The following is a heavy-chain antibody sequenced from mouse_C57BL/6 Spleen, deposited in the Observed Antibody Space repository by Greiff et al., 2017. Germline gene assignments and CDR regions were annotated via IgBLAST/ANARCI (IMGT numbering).Heavy chain of an antibody. CDR3: ARGNYSNPTYAMDY. CDR1: GYTFTDYN. D-gene: IGHD2-5*01. J-gene: IGHJ4*01. V-gene: IGHV1-18*01. Sequence: VQLQQSGPELVKPGASVKIPCKASGYTFTDYNMDWVKQSHGKSLEWIGDINPNNGGTIYNQKFKGKATLTVDKSSSTAYMELRSLTSEDTAVYYCARGNYSNPTYAMDYWVKEPQSPSPQ. CDR2: INPNNGGT.